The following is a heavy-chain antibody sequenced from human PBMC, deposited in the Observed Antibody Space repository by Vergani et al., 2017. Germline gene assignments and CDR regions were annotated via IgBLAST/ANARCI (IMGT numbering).Heavy chain of an antibody. V-gene: IGHV3-23*01. Sequence: EVQLLESGGDLVQPGGSLRLSFAASGFTFNHYAMNWVRQAPGKGLEWVSAISGSGGSTYYADSVKGRFTISRDNSKNTLYLQMNSLRAEDTAVYYCAKDLPSGGFDYWGQGTLVTVSS. CDR1: GFTFNHYA. CDR2: ISGSGGST. D-gene: IGHD6-19*01. CDR3: AKDLPSGGFDY. J-gene: IGHJ4*02.